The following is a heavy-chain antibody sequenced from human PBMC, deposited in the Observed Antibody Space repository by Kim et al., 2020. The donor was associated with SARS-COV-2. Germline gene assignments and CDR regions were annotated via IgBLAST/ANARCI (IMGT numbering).Heavy chain of an antibody. CDR1: GYSFTSYW. V-gene: IGHV5-51*01. CDR2: IYPGDSDT. CDR3: ARAPTDYDYVWGSYRYRAFDI. Sequence: GESLKISCKGSGYSFTSYWIGWVRQMPGKGLEWMGIIYPGDSDTRYSPSFQGQVTISADKSISTAYLQWSSLKASDTAMYYCARAPTDYDYVWGSYRYRAFDIWGQGTMVTVSS. D-gene: IGHD3-16*02. J-gene: IGHJ3*02.